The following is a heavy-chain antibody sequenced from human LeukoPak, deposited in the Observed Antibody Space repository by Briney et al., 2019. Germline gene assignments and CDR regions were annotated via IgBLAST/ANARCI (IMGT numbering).Heavy chain of an antibody. V-gene: IGHV4-59*01. J-gene: IGHJ6*02. CDR3: ARAVYYYGMDV. CDR2: IYYSGST. CDR1: GGSISSYY. Sequence: SETLSLTCTVSGGSISSYYWNWIRQPPGKGQEWIGYIYYSGSTNYNPSLKSRLTISVDTSKNQFSLKLSSVTAADTAVYYCARAVYYYGMDVWGQGTTVTVSS.